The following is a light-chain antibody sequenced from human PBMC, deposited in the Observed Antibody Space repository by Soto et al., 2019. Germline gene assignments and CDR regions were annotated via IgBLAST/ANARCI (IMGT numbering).Light chain of an antibody. V-gene: IGKV1-12*01. J-gene: IGKJ5*01. CDR3: QQANSFPIT. Sequence: DIQMTKSPSSVSASVGDRVTITCRASKGISSWLAWYQQKPGKAPNLLIYAASSLQSGVPSRFSGSESGTDFTLTISSLQPEDCALYFCQQANSFPITFGQGTRLEIK. CDR2: AAS. CDR1: KGISSW.